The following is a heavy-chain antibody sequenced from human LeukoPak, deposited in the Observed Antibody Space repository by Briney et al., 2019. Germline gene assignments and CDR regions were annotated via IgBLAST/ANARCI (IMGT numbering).Heavy chain of an antibody. D-gene: IGHD4-17*01. CDR2: ISAYNGNT. CDR3: ARARRGGDYDSYFDY. J-gene: IGHJ4*02. Sequence: GASVKVSCKASGYTFTSYGISWVRQAPGQGLEWMGWISAYNGNTNYARKLQGRVTMTTDTSTSTAYMELRSLRSDDTAVYYCARARRGGDYDSYFDYWGQGTLVTVSS. CDR1: GYTFTSYG. V-gene: IGHV1-18*01.